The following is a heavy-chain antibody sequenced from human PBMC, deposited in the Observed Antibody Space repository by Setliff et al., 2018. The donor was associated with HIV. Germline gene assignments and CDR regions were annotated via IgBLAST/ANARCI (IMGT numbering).Heavy chain of an antibody. CDR1: GFTFSTYW. J-gene: IGHJ4*02. CDR2: IKQDGSEK. Sequence: GGSLRLSCAAAGFTFSTYWMSWVRQAPGKGLEWVANIKQDGSEKNYMDSVKGRFTISRDNAKNSLYLQMNSLRVEDTAVYYCATDCAVVGGTGSLDSWGQGTLVTVSS. D-gene: IGHD1-26*01. V-gene: IGHV3-7*05. CDR3: ATDCAVVGGTGSLDS.